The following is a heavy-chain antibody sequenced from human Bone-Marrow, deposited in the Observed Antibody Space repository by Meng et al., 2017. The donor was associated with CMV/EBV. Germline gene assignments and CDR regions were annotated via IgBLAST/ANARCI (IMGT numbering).Heavy chain of an antibody. CDR2: ISGSGGST. D-gene: IGHD3-3*01. V-gene: IGHV3-23*01. J-gene: IGHJ4*02. CDR1: GFTFSSYA. CDR3: AKRGFGVVTPDY. Sequence: GESLKISCAASGFTFSSYAMSWVRQAPGKGLEWVSAISGSGGSTYYADSVKGRFTISRDNSKNTLYLQMNSLRAEDTAVYYCAKRGFGVVTPDYCGQGTLVTASS.